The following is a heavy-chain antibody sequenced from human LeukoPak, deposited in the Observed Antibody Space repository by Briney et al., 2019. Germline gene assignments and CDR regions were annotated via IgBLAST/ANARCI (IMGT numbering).Heavy chain of an antibody. V-gene: IGHV4-39*07. CDR1: GVSISSISYY. CDR2: FYYSGST. J-gene: IGHJ3*02. D-gene: IGHD2-2*01. CDR3: ASFDIVVVPAARNAFDI. Sequence: SETLSRTCTVSGVSISSISYYWGWIRQPPGKGLEWIGTFYYSGSTYQNPSLKSRATISLDTSKNQVSLKLSSVTAADTAVYYCASFDIVVVPAARNAFDIWGQGTMVTVSS.